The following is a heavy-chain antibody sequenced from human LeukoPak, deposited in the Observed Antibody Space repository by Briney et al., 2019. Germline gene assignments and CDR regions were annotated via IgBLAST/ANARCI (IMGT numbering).Heavy chain of an antibody. CDR1: GYTFTSYG. V-gene: IGHV1-18*01. J-gene: IGHJ6*02. CDR3: ARWYCGGGSCYSYYYGMDV. CDR2: ISAYNGNT. Sequence: ASVQVSCKASGYTFTSYGISWVRQAPGQGLEWMGWISAYNGNTKYVQKLQGRVTMTTDPSTSTAYMELRSLTSDDTAVYYCARWYCGGGSCYSYYYGMDVWGQGTTVTVSS. D-gene: IGHD2-15*01.